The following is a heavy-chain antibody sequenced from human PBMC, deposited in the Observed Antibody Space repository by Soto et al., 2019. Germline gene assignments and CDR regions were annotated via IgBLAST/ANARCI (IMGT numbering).Heavy chain of an antibody. J-gene: IGHJ6*02. CDR3: ARDKRKDSSGWVGYYGMDV. Sequence: ASVKVSCKASGYTFTSYAMHWVRQAPGQRLEWMGWINAGNGNTKYSQKFQGRVTITRDTSASTAYMELSSLRSEDTAVYYCARDKRKDSSGWVGYYGMDVWGQGTTVTVS. CDR2: INAGNGNT. D-gene: IGHD6-19*01. V-gene: IGHV1-3*01. CDR1: GYTFTSYA.